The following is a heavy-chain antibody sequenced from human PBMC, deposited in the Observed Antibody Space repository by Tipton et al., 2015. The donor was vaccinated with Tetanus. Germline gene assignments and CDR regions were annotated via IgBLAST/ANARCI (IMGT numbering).Heavy chain of an antibody. CDR1: GGSITSGTYY. Sequence: TLSLTCTVSGGSITSGTYYWGWIRQPPGKGLEWIGNIYYSGTTYYNSPLKSRVTISPDTSKNQFSLKMTSVTAADTAVYYCARGILGGNSGSTFDYWGQGTLVTVSS. CDR3: ARGILGGNSGSTFDY. J-gene: IGHJ4*02. D-gene: IGHD4-23*01. CDR2: IYYSGTT. V-gene: IGHV4-39*01.